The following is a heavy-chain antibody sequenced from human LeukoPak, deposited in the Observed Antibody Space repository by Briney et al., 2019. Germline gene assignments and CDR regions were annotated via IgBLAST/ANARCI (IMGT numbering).Heavy chain of an antibody. D-gene: IGHD6-13*01. J-gene: IGHJ3*02. CDR2: IYYSGST. V-gene: IGHV4-59*01. CDR1: GGSISSYY. CDR3: ARVAGQQLVRAFDI. Sequence: SETLSLTCTASGGSISSYYWSWIRQPPGKGLEWIGYIYYSGSTNYNPSLKSRVTISVDTSKNQFSLKLSSVTAADTAVYYCARVAGQQLVRAFDIWGQGTMATVSS.